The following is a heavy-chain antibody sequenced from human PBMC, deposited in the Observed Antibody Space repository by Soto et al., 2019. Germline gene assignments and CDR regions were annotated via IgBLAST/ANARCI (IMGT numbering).Heavy chain of an antibody. J-gene: IGHJ4*02. V-gene: IGHV4-31*02. CDR2: IYFTGAT. Sequence: PFLTKPVPRSVARGNIVDRGGCWARIKKHPGEGLEWIGHIYFTGATYSNPSLRSRLSMSVDTSKNQFSLKLTSVTAADTATYYCATIPRRGYSYGIDYWGPGTLVTVSS. CDR3: ATIPRRGYSYGIDY. D-gene: IGHD2-21*02. CDR1: RGNIVDRGGC.